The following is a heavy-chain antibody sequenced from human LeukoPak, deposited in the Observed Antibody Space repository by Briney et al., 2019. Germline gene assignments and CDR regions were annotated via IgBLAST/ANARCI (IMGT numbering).Heavy chain of an antibody. CDR2: IKREPDGCTT. Sequence: PGGSLRLSCAASGFTFSNAWMSWVRQAPGKGLEWVGRIKREPDGCTTDYAAPVKGRFTISRDDSKTALYLQMHSLKTKDTAVYYCPTDPHYYDSSGYFFPPPSWGQGTLVTVSS. CDR1: GFTFSNAW. CDR3: PTDPHYYDSSGYFFPPPS. J-gene: IGHJ4*02. V-gene: IGHV3-15*01. D-gene: IGHD3-22*01.